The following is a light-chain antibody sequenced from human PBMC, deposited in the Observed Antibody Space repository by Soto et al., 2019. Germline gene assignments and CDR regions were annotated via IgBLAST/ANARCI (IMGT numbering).Light chain of an antibody. Sequence: DIQLTQSPSFLSASVGDRVTINSRASQGINSHLAWYQQGPGKAPKLLIYAASTLQSGVPSMFSGSASGTEFTLTISSLQTEDFATYYCKQVSGYPLNFGGGTKVDIK. V-gene: IGKV1-9*01. CDR3: KQVSGYPLN. CDR1: QGINSH. J-gene: IGKJ4*01. CDR2: AAS.